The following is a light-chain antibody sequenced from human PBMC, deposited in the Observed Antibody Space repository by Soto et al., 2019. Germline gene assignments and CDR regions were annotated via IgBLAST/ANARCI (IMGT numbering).Light chain of an antibody. J-gene: IGLJ2*01. CDR3: SSYTSSRIVV. CDR2: EVS. CDR1: SSDVGGYNY. Sequence: QSVLTQPASVSGSPGQSITISCTGTSSDVGGYNYVSWYQQHPGKAPKLMIYEVSNRPSGDSDRFSGSKSGNTASLTISGLQAEDEADYYCSSYTSSRIVVFGGGTKLTVL. V-gene: IGLV2-14*01.